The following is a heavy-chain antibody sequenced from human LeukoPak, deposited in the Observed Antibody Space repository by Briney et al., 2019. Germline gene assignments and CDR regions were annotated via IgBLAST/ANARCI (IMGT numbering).Heavy chain of an antibody. CDR1: GGSISSGSYY. V-gene: IGHV4-61*02. Sequence: SETLSLTCTVSGGSISSGSYYWSWIRQPAGKGLEWIGRIYTSGSTSYNPSLKSRVTISVDTSKNQFSLKLSSVTAADTAVYYCAREVMVPAAMDYFDYWGQGTLVTVSS. CDR3: AREVMVPAAMDYFDY. J-gene: IGHJ4*02. D-gene: IGHD2-2*01. CDR2: IYTSGST.